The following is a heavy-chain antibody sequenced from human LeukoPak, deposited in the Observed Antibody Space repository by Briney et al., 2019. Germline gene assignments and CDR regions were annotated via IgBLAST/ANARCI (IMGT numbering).Heavy chain of an antibody. D-gene: IGHD1-26*01. CDR3: ATDRWEPGRFDY. CDR2: IHSGGST. CDR1: GFTVTSSH. Sequence: GGSLRLSCAASGFTVTSSHMSWVRQAPGKGLEWVSVIHSGGSTYYADSVKGRFTISRDNPKNTLYLQMNSLRAEDTAVYYCATDRWEPGRFDYWGQGTLVTVPS. J-gene: IGHJ4*02. V-gene: IGHV3-53*01.